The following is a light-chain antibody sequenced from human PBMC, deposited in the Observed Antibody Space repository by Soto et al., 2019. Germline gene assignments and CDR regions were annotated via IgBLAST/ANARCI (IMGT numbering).Light chain of an antibody. CDR1: QSISSY. V-gene: IGKV1-39*01. CDR2: AAS. Sequence: DIQMTQSPSSLSASVGDRVTITCRASQSISSYLNWYQQKPGKAPKLLIYAASSLQSGVPSRFSGSGSGTEFTLTITSLQPEDFATYYCQQSYTMQITFGQGTKVDIK. J-gene: IGKJ2*01. CDR3: QQSYTMQIT.